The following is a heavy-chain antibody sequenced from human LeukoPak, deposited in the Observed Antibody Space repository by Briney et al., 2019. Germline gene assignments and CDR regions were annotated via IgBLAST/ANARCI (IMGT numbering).Heavy chain of an antibody. CDR1: GGSISSYC. CDR3: ARRRYFDL. V-gene: IGHV4-59*08. J-gene: IGHJ2*01. Sequence: SETLSLTCTVSGGSISSYCWSWIRQPPGKGLEWIGYIYYSGSTNYNPSLKSRVTISVDTSKNQFSLKLSSVTAADTAVYYCARRRYFDLWGRGTLVTVSS. CDR2: IYYSGST.